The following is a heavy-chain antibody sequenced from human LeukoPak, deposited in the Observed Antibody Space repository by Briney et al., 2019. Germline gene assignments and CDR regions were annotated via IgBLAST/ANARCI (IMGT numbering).Heavy chain of an antibody. CDR3: ARARDRTCSSTSCYTGPPWFDP. CDR1: GYTFTGYY. CDR2: INPNNGGT. D-gene: IGHD2-2*02. Sequence: ASVKVSCKASGYTFTGYYMHWVRQAPGQGLEWMGWINPNNGGTNYAQKFQGRVTMTRDTSISTAYMELSRLRSDDTAVYYCARARDRTCSSTSCYTGPPWFDPWGQGTLVTVSS. V-gene: IGHV1-2*02. J-gene: IGHJ5*02.